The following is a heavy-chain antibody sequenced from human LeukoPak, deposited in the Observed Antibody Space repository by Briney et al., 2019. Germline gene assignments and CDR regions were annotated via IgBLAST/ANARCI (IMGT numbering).Heavy chain of an antibody. Sequence: ASVKVSCKASGYTFASYDINWVRQATGQGLEWMGWMNPNSGNTGYAQKFQGRVTMTRNTSISTAYMELSSLRSEDTAVYYCARDGSCSGGSCYSPLSRYFDLWGRGTLVTVSS. CDR3: ARDGSCSGGSCYSPLSRYFDL. CDR1: GYTFASYD. J-gene: IGHJ2*01. V-gene: IGHV1-8*01. D-gene: IGHD2-15*01. CDR2: MNPNSGNT.